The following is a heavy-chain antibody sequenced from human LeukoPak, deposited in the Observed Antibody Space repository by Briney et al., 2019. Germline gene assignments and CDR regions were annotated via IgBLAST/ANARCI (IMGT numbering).Heavy chain of an antibody. D-gene: IGHD3-10*01. CDR3: ARLHFPSGSYSNYYYYGMDV. J-gene: IGHJ6*02. Sequence: PSGTLSLTCAVSGGSISSSNWWSWVRQPPGKGLEWIGEIYHSGSTNYNPSLKSRATISVDKSKNQFSLKLSSVTAADTAVYYCARLHFPSGSYSNYYYYGMDVWGQGTTVTVSS. V-gene: IGHV4-4*02. CDR2: IYHSGST. CDR1: GGSISSSNW.